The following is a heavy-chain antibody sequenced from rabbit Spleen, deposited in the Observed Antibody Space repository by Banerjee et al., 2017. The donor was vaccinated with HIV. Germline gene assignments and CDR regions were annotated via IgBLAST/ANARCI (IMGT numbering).Heavy chain of an antibody. V-gene: IGHV1S69*01. CDR2: VSSSGST. Sequence: QSVEESGGRLVTPGTPLTLTCTVSGIDLSSYAMGWVRQAPGKGLEFIGIVSSSGSTWYASWVKGRFTISRTSTTVDLKITSPTTEDTATYFCARGYAGSDDAFDPWGQGTLVTVS. CDR1: GIDLSSYA. CDR3: ARGYAGSDDAFDP. D-gene: IGHD4-2*01. J-gene: IGHJ2*01.